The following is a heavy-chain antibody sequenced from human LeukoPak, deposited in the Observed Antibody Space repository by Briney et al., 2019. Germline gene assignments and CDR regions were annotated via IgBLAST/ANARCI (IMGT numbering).Heavy chain of an antibody. J-gene: IGHJ4*02. CDR2: IIPIFGTA. V-gene: IGHV1-69*05. Sequence: SVKVSYKASGGTFSSYAISWVRQAPGQGLEWMGGIIPIFGTANYAQKFQGRVTITTDESTSTAYMELSSLRSEDTAVYYCARDLLRGGYGDYLNLDYWGQGTLVTVSS. CDR1: GGTFSSYA. D-gene: IGHD4-17*01. CDR3: ARDLLRGGYGDYLNLDY.